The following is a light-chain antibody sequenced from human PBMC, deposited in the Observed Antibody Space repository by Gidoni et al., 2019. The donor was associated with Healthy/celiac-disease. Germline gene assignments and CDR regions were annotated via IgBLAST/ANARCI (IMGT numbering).Light chain of an antibody. CDR3: HQYGSSPGT. Sequence: DIVLTQSPGTLSLSPGERATLSCRASQSVSSNYLAWYQQKPGQAPRLLIYGASSSATGIPDRFSGSGSGTDFTLTISRLEPEDFAVYFCHQYGSSPGTFGQGTKVEIK. CDR1: QSVSSNY. J-gene: IGKJ1*01. CDR2: GAS. V-gene: IGKV3-20*01.